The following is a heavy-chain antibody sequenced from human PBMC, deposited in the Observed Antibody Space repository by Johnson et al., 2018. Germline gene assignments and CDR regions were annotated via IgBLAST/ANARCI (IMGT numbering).Heavy chain of an antibody. CDR1: GGSTSLYY. J-gene: IGHJ6*02. D-gene: IGHD6-13*01. CDR3: PRGNFGSRWCRIDV. CDR2: IYYSGSA. Sequence: QVQLQESGPGLVKPSETLSLTCIVSGGSTSLYYWNWIRQPPGKGLEWIGHIYYSGSADYNPPLQSRVPLSVDTSKNQFSLSLSSVTAADTAIYFCPRGNFGSRWCRIDVWGQGTTVIVSS. V-gene: IGHV4-59*01.